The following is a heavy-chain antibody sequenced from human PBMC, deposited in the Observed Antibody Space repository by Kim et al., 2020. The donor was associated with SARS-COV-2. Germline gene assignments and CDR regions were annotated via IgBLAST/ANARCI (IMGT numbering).Heavy chain of an antibody. D-gene: IGHD3-3*01. CDR2: IIPILGIA. CDR1: GGTFSSYA. CDR3: ARAEVGIMIFGVVSNAFDI. J-gene: IGHJ3*02. V-gene: IGHV1-69*04. Sequence: SVKVSCKASGGTFSSYAISWVRQAPGQGLEWMGRIIPILGIANYAQKFQGRVTITADKSTSTAYMELSSLRSEDTAVYYCARAEVGIMIFGVVSNAFDIWGQGTMVTVSS.